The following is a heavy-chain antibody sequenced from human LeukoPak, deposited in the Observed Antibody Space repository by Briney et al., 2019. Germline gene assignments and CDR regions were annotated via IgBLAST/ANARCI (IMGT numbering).Heavy chain of an antibody. Sequence: SETLSLPRTLWCGSISRYYWSWMGHPAGKGVECIGRIYTSGSTNYNPSLKSRVTMSVDTSKNQFSLKLSSVTAADTAVYYCARDRIQLWFCFFDRWGQGTLVTVSS. CDR2: IYTSGST. D-gene: IGHD5-18*01. V-gene: IGHV4-4*07. CDR3: ARDRIQLWFCFFDR. J-gene: IGHJ5*02. CDR1: CGSISRYY.